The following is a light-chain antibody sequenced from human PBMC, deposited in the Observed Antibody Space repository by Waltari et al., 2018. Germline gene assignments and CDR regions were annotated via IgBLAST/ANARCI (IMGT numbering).Light chain of an antibody. V-gene: IGKV1-5*03. J-gene: IGKJ1*01. Sequence: DIQMTQSPSILSASVGDRVTITCRASQKINTWLAWHQQKPGKAPKLLIYKASSLESGVPSRCSGSGSGTEFTLTISSLQPDDFATDYCLQYNGEPRTFGQGTEVAVK. CDR3: LQYNGEPRT. CDR2: KAS. CDR1: QKINTW.